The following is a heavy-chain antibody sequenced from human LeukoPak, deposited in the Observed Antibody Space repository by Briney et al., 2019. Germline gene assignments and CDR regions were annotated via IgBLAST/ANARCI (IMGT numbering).Heavy chain of an antibody. V-gene: IGHV3-21*01. Sequence: PGGSLRLSCAASGFTFSSYSMNWVRQAPGKGLEWVSSISSSSTYIYYAGSVKGRFTISRDNAKNSLYLQMNSLRAEDTAVYYCARDGRCGGDCYASWGQGTLVTVSS. CDR1: GFTFSSYS. D-gene: IGHD2-21*02. CDR2: ISSSSTYI. CDR3: ARDGRCGGDCYAS. J-gene: IGHJ4*02.